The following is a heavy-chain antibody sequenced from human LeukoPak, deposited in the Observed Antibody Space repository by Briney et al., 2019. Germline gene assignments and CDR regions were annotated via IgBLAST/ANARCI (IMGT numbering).Heavy chain of an antibody. V-gene: IGHV1-69*05. D-gene: IGHD3-3*01. CDR2: IIPIFGTA. CDR1: GGAFSSYG. Sequence: GASVKVSCTASGGAFSSYGISWVRQAPGQGLEWMGGIIPIFGTANYAQKFQGRVTITRNTSISTAYMELSSLRSEDTAVYYCARVLRRFLEWLGGGTDYYYYYMGVWGKGTTVTVSS. J-gene: IGHJ6*03. CDR3: ARVLRRFLEWLGGGTDYYYYYMGV.